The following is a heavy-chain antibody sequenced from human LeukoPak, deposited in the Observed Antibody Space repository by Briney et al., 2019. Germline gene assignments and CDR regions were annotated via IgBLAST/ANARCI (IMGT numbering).Heavy chain of an antibody. CDR2: ISSSGSTI. V-gene: IGHV3-11*04. CDR1: GFTFSDYY. CDR3: ARDSSNILRFLEWSPDY. Sequence: PGGPLRLSCAASGFTFSDYYMSWIRQAPGKGLEWVSYISSSGSTIYYADSVKGRFTISRDNAKNSLYLQMNSLRAEDTAVYYCARDSSNILRFLEWSPDYWGQGTLVTVSS. J-gene: IGHJ4*02. D-gene: IGHD3-3*01.